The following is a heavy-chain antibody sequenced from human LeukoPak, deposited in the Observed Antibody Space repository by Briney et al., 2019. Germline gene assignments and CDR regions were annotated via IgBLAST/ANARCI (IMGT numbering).Heavy chain of an antibody. V-gene: IGHV3-66*01. CDR1: GFTFSSNY. J-gene: IGHJ4*02. Sequence: GGSLRLSCAASGFTFSSNYMSWVRQAPGRGLEWVSVIYSGGSPYYADSVKGRFTISRYNSKNTLFLQMNSLRAGDTAVYYCARGTVTMVDYWGQGTLVTVSS. CDR3: ARGTVTMVDY. D-gene: IGHD3-10*01. CDR2: IYSGGSP.